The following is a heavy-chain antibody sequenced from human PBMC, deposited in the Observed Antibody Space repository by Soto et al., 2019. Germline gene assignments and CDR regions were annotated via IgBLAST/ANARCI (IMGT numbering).Heavy chain of an antibody. CDR3: ATGTAAPAH. D-gene: IGHD6-13*01. CDR2: ISTSGGTT. CDR1: GFTFSNFD. J-gene: IGHJ1*01. V-gene: IGHV3-23*01. Sequence: WSLRLSCAASGFTFSNFDMSWVRQAPGKGLEWVSGISTSGGTTYYADSVKGRFTSSRDNSKNTLYLQMTSLRAEDTAVYYCATGTAAPAHWGQGTLVTVSS.